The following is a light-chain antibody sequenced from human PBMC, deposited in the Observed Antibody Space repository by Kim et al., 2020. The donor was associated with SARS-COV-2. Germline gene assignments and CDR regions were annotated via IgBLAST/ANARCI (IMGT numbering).Light chain of an antibody. Sequence: EIVLTQSPATLSLSPGERVTLSCRASQSVTSNYLAWYQQNPGQAPRLLIYGASTRAAGIPDRFSGSGCGADFTLTINRLEPEYSAVYYCQQYGDSPRTFGQGTKVDIK. CDR2: GAS. J-gene: IGKJ2*01. V-gene: IGKV3-20*01. CDR1: QSVTSNY. CDR3: QQYGDSPRT.